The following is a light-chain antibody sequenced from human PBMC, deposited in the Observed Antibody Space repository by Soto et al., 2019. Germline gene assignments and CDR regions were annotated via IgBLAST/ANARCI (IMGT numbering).Light chain of an antibody. Sequence: QSALTQPASVSESPGQSITISCTGTSSDVGGHNYVSWYQQHPGKAPKLMIYEVSNRPSGVSNRFSGSKSGNTASLTISGLQAEDEADYYCGSYTSSSPRYVFGTGTKLTVL. CDR1: SSDVGGHNY. V-gene: IGLV2-14*01. CDR2: EVS. J-gene: IGLJ1*01. CDR3: GSYTSSSPRYV.